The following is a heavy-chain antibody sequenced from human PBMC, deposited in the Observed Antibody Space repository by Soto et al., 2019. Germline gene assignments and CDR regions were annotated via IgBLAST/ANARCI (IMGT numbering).Heavy chain of an antibody. J-gene: IGHJ3*02. CDR3: ARGGHLSGDRFGAFDI. CDR1: GFTFSDYY. Sequence: VQLLESGGDLVQPGGSLRLSCIASGFTFSDYYMSWIRQAPGKGLEWVSYISSSSSYTNYADSVKGRFTISRDNAKNSLYLQMNSLRAEDTAVYYCARGGHLSGDRFGAFDIWGQGTMVTVSS. D-gene: IGHD1-26*01. CDR2: ISSSSSYT. V-gene: IGHV3-11*06.